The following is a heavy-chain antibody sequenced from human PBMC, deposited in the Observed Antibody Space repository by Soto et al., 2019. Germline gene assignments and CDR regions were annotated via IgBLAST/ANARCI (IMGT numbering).Heavy chain of an antibody. Sequence: GGSLRLSCAASGFTFSTCAMSWVRQVPGMGLQWVSAISDSGATTYYADSVRGRFTISRDNSKNTLYLQLNSLGADDTAVYYFGKDKPRADRQSQVLNWGQGTLVTVSS. V-gene: IGHV3-23*01. J-gene: IGHJ4*02. CDR3: GKDKPRADRQSQVLN. D-gene: IGHD6-19*01. CDR2: ISDSGATT. CDR1: GFTFSTCA.